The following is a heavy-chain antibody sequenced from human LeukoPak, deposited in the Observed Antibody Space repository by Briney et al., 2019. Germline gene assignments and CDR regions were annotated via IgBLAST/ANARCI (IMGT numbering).Heavy chain of an antibody. CDR2: INHSGST. Sequence: SETLSLTCAVYGGSFSGYYWSWIRQPPGKGLEWIGEINHSGSTNYNPSLKSRVTISVDTSKNQFSLKLSSVTAADTAVYYCATSSGYDAFDYWGQGMLVTVSS. CDR3: ATSSGYDAFDY. D-gene: IGHD3-22*01. J-gene: IGHJ4*02. CDR1: GGSFSGYY. V-gene: IGHV4-34*01.